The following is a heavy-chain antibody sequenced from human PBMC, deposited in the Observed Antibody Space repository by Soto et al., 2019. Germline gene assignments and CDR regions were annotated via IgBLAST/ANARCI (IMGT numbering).Heavy chain of an antibody. CDR1: GYTFTSYG. CDR3: ARCYDFWSGYRSTNCSWYYMDV. V-gene: IGHV1-18*03. J-gene: IGHJ6*03. D-gene: IGHD3-3*01. Sequence: QVQMVQSGAEVKKLGASVKVSCKASGYTFTSYGISWVRQAPGQGLERMGWISAYNGNTNYAKKLQGRVTMTTDTSTSTVYMHLRSLRSADMSVYYCARCYDFWSGYRSTNCSWYYMDVWCKGTTVTASS. CDR2: ISAYNGNT.